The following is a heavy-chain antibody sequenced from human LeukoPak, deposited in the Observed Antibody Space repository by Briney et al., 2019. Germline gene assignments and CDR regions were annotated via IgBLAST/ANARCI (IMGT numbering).Heavy chain of an antibody. D-gene: IGHD1-14*01. Sequence: GGSLRLSCAASGFTFSTFAMLWVRQAPGKGLEWVSAISGSGSSTYYADSVKGRFTISRDKSKNTLYLQMNSLRAEDTAVYYCAKETGGSLDYWGQGTLVTVSS. J-gene: IGHJ4*02. V-gene: IGHV3-23*01. CDR2: ISGSGSST. CDR3: AKETGGSLDY. CDR1: GFTFSTFA.